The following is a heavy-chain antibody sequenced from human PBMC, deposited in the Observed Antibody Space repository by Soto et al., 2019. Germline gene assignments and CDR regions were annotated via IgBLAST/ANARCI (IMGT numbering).Heavy chain of an antibody. CDR1: GGSISSGGYS. CDR3: ARDREGAPSH. J-gene: IGHJ4*02. V-gene: IGHV4-30-2*01. CDR2: IYHSGST. D-gene: IGHD1-26*01. Sequence: SETLSLTCAVSGGSISSGGYSWSWIRQPPGKGLEWIGYIYHSGSTYYNPSLKSRVTISADRSKNQFSLKLSSVTAADTAVYYCARDREGAPSHWGQGTLVTVSS.